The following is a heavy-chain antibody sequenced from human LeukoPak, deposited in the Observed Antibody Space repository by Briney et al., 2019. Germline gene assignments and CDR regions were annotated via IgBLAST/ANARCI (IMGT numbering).Heavy chain of an antibody. J-gene: IGHJ3*02. CDR2: ISSSSYI. V-gene: IGHV3-21*01. CDR3: AVPGSIAARPGAFDI. Sequence: PGRSLRLSCAASGFTFSSYSMNWVRQAPGKGLEWVSSISSSSYIYYADSVKGRFTISRDNAKNSLYLQMNSLRAEDAAVYYCAVPGSIAARPGAFDIWGQGTMVTVSS. D-gene: IGHD6-6*01. CDR1: GFTFSSYS.